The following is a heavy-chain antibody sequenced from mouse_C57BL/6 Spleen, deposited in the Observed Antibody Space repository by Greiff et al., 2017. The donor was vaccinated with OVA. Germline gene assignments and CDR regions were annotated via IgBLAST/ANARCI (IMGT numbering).Heavy chain of an antibody. V-gene: IGHV14-3*01. J-gene: IGHJ4*01. CDR3: ARNYGICAMDY. CDR1: GFNIKNTY. CDR2: IDPANGNT. D-gene: IGHD1-1*01. Sequence: EVQRVESVAELVRPGASVKLSCTASGFNIKNTYMHWVKQRPEQGLEWIGRIDPANGNTKYAPKFKGKATITADKSSNTAYLQLSSLTSEDTAIYSCARNYGICAMDYWGQGTSLTVSS.